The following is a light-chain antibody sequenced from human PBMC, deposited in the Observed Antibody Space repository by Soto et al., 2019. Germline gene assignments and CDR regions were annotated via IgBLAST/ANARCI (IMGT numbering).Light chain of an antibody. V-gene: IGKV1-39*01. Sequence: DIQMTHCPSSLSASVGDRVTITCRASQSISDYLNWYQQKPGRAPKLLIYSASILHSGVPSRFSGSGSGTDVTLTISSLQPEDFATYFCQQSYSTPYTFGQGTNLEIK. J-gene: IGKJ2*01. CDR3: QQSYSTPYT. CDR1: QSISDY. CDR2: SAS.